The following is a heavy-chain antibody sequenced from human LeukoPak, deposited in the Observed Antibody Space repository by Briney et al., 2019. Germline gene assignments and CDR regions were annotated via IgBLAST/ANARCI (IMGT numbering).Heavy chain of an antibody. D-gene: IGHD3-16*02. Sequence: SETLSLTCTVSGGSISSYYWSWIRQPPGKGLEWIGYIYYSGSTNYNPSLKSRVTMSVDTSKNQFSLKLSSVTAADTAVYYCASARAPPWGYYDYVWGSYRRLDYWGQGTLVTVSS. CDR1: GGSISSYY. CDR3: ASARAPPWGYYDYVWGSYRRLDY. V-gene: IGHV4-59*12. CDR2: IYYSGST. J-gene: IGHJ4*02.